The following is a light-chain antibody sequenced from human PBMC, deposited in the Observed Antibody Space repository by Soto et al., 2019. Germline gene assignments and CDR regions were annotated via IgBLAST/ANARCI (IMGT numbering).Light chain of an antibody. V-gene: IGKV1-27*01. CDR2: TAS. J-gene: IGKJ4*01. CDR3: QKYRNAPLT. Sequence: DIQMTQSPSSLSASVGDRVTITCRASQGIAKDLAWYQQRPGKVPKLLIHTASTLQSGVPSRFSGSGSGTDFTLTIDSLQPEDVATYYCQKYRNAPLTFGGGTKVEIK. CDR1: QGIAKD.